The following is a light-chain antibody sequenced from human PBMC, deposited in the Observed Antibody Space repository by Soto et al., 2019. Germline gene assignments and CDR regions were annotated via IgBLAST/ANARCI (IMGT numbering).Light chain of an antibody. J-gene: IGKJ1*01. V-gene: IGKV1-5*01. CDR3: QQYNSYSPT. Sequence: DIQMTQSPSTLSASVGDRVTITCRASQSIISGLAWYQQKPGKAPKLLIYDASSLESGVPSRFSGSGSGTEFTLTISSLQPDDFATYYCQQYNSYSPTFGQGTKVEIK. CDR1: QSIISG. CDR2: DAS.